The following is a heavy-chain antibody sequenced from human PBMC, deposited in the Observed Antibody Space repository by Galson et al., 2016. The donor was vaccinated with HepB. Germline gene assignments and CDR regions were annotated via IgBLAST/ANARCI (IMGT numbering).Heavy chain of an antibody. CDR2: INPYNGNT. CDR3: ARDDYGDYVGWLEP. J-gene: IGHJ5*02. V-gene: IGHV1-18*01. Sequence: SVKVSCKASGYSFNTFGLTWVRQAPGQGLEWMGWINPYNGNTQYAQKLQGRVTMTTDTSTSTAYMELRSLRSDDTAVYYCARDDYGDYVGWLEPWGQGTPVTVSS. CDR1: GYSFNTFG. D-gene: IGHD4-17*01.